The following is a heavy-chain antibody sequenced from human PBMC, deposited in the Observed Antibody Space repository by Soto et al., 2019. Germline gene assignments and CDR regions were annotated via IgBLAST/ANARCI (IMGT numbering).Heavy chain of an antibody. D-gene: IGHD3-3*01. V-gene: IGHV4-59*01. Sequence: PSETLSPTCTVSGGSISSYYWSWIRQPPGKGLEWIGYIYYSGSTNYNPSLKSRVTISVDTSKNQFSLKLSSVTAADTAVYYCARAELRFLEWLSFDYWGQGTLVTVSS. J-gene: IGHJ4*02. CDR1: GGSISSYY. CDR2: IYYSGST. CDR3: ARAELRFLEWLSFDY.